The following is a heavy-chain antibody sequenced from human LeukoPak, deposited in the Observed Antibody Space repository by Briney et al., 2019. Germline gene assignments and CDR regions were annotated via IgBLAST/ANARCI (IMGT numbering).Heavy chain of an antibody. D-gene: IGHD3-10*02. CDR1: GFTFDYYT. V-gene: IGHV3-48*03. J-gene: IGHJ6*04. CDR2: ISSSGSTI. Sequence: SGGSLRLSCAASGFTFDYYTMYWVRQGPEKGLEWVSYISSSGSTIYYADSVKGRFTISRDNAKNSLYLQMNSLRAEDTAVYYCAELGITMIGGVWGKGTTVTISS. CDR3: AELGITMIGGV.